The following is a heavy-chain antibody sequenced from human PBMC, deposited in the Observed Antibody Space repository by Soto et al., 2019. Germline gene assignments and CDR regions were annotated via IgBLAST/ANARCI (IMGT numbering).Heavy chain of an antibody. CDR1: GGTFSSYA. V-gene: IGHV1-69*12. CDR3: ARVRKVRAPFDP. J-gene: IGHJ5*02. CDR2: IIPIFGTA. D-gene: IGHD3-10*01. Sequence: QVQLVQSGAEVKKPGSSVKVSCKASGGTFSSYAISWVRQAPGQGLEWMGGIIPIFGTANYAQKFQGRVMIPEDESTSTAYMELSSLRSEDTAVYYCARVRKVRAPFDPWGQGTLVTVSS.